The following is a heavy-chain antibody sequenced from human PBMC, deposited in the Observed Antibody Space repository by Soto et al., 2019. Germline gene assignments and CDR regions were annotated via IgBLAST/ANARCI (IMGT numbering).Heavy chain of an antibody. CDR3: ARVGRTVAGRGYYFDY. D-gene: IGHD6-19*01. J-gene: IGHJ4*02. CDR1: GGTLSRYA. CDR2: IIPIFGAA. V-gene: IGHV1-69*01. Sequence: QVQLVQSGAEVKKPGSSVKVSCKASGGTLSRYAISWVRQAPGQGLEWMGGIIPIFGAANYAQKLQDRVTIIADESTSTAYMELSSLRSEDTAVYYCARVGRTVAGRGYYFDYWGQGTLVTVSS.